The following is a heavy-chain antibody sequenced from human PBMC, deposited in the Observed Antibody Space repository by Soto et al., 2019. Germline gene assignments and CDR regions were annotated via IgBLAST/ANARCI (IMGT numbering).Heavy chain of an antibody. D-gene: IGHD2-15*01. CDR2: ILVGGST. CDR1: GFTCRIYD. Sequence: GGSLRLSCAASGFTCRIYDMSLVRQAPGKGLEWVSTILVGGSTHYPDSVKGRFTISRDNSKNTVFLQMNSLTAGDMDVYYCAKATAPAAGAFDICGQGKRVTVSS. J-gene: IGHJ3*02. V-gene: IGHV3-23*01. CDR3: AKATAPAAGAFDI.